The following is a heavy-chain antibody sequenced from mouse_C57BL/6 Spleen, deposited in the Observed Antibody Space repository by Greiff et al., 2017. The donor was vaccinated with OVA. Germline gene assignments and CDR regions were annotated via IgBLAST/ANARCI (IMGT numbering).Heavy chain of an antibody. CDR2: IYPGDGDT. CDR1: GYAFSSYW. V-gene: IGHV1-80*01. D-gene: IGHD2-2*01. Sequence: QVHVKQSGAELVKPGASVKISCKASGYAFSSYWMNWVKQRPGKGLEWIGQIYPGDGDTNYNGKFKGKATLTADKSSSTAYMQLSSLTSEDSAVYFCARERLNYAMDYWGQGTSVTVSS. J-gene: IGHJ4*01. CDR3: ARERLNYAMDY.